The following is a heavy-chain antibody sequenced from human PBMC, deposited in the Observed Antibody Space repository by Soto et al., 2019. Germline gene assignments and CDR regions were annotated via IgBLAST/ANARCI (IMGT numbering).Heavy chain of an antibody. D-gene: IGHD2-15*01. CDR2: AYHSGST. V-gene: IGHV4-4*02. Sequence: SETLSLTCAVSGGFTSTNNWWSWVRQPPGKGLEWIGDAYHSGSTEYNPSLKSRVSISVDKSKNQISLKLTSATAADTAVYYCARRPPSSSYGGSGTFEFWGQGTLVTVSS. CDR3: ARRPPSSSYGGSGTFEF. CDR1: GGFTSTNNW. J-gene: IGHJ4*02.